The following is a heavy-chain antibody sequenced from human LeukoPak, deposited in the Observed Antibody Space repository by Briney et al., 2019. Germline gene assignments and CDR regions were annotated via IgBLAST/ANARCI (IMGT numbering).Heavy chain of an antibody. J-gene: IGHJ6*03. Sequence: ASVKVSCKASGYTFTGYYMHWVRQAPGQGLEWMGWINPNSGGTNYAQKFQGRVTMTRDTSISTAYMELSRLRSDDTAVYYCARSRVAYYYYYYMDVWGKWTTVTVSS. CDR2: INPNSGGT. CDR1: GYTFTGYY. D-gene: IGHD5-24*01. CDR3: ARSRVAYYYYYYMDV. V-gene: IGHV1-2*02.